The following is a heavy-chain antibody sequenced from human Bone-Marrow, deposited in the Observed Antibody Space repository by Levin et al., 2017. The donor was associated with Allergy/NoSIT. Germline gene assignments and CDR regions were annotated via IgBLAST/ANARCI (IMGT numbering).Heavy chain of an antibody. V-gene: IGHV1-18*01. Sequence: GESLKISCKASGFTFTTYGIIWVRQAPGQGLEWLGWISGYNGNTDYAQKYQGRVPMTTDTSTSTAYTELRNLRSDDTAVYYCARVLYFGGSGYYDPWGQGTLVTVSS. CDR2: ISGYNGNT. J-gene: IGHJ5*02. CDR3: ARVLYFGGSGYYDP. D-gene: IGHD3-22*01. CDR1: GFTFTTYG.